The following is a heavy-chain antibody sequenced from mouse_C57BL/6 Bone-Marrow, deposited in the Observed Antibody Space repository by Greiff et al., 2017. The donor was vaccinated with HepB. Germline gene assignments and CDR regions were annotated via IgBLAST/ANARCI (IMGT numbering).Heavy chain of an antibody. CDR1: GYTFTSYG. D-gene: IGHD2-4*01. CDR3: ASRYYDYGEGCYGLLGSRNLRGAMDY. J-gene: IGHJ4*01. Sequence: VKLVESGAELARPGASVKLSCKASGYTFTSYGISWVKQRTGQGLEWIGEIYPRSGNTYYNEKFKGKATLTADKSSSTAYMELRSLTSEDSAVYFCASRYYDYGEGCYGLLGSRNLRGAMDYWGQGTSVTVSS. V-gene: IGHV1-81*01. CDR2: IYPRSGNT.